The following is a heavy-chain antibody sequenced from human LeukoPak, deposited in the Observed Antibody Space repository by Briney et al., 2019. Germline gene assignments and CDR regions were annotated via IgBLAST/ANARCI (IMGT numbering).Heavy chain of an antibody. V-gene: IGHV3-23*01. CDR2: ISGSGGST. D-gene: IGHD3-10*01. J-gene: IGHJ6*03. CDR1: GFTFSSYW. Sequence: GGSLRLSCASSGFTFSSYWMSWVRQAPGKGLEWVSAISGSGGSTYYADSVKGRFTISRDNSKNTLYLRMNSLRAEDTAVYYCAKDPTSRGVYYYYYMDVWGKGTTVTVSS. CDR3: AKDPTSRGVYYYYYMDV.